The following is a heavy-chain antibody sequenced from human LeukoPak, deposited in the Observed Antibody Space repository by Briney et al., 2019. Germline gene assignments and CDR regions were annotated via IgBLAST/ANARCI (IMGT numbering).Heavy chain of an antibody. D-gene: IGHD1-26*01. CDR2: IKQDGSEK. J-gene: IGHJ4*02. Sequence: GGSLRLSCAASGFTFTRNWMSWVRQTPGRGLEWVAHIKQDGSEKYYVDSVKGRFTISRDNARNSLSLQMNSLRAEDTAVYYCAIAEAYSGTFWGQGTQVTASS. CDR1: GFTFTRNW. CDR3: AIAEAYSGTF. V-gene: IGHV3-7*01.